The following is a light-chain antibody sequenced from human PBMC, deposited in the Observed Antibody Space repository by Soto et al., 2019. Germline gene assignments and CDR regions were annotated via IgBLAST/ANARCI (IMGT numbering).Light chain of an antibody. CDR1: QSVSNY. J-gene: IGKJ4*01. CDR3: QHRYNWPPLT. V-gene: IGKV3-11*01. Sequence: EIVLTQSPASLSLSPGDRATLSCRASQSVSNYLAWYQQKPGQPPRLLIYDASFRATGIPARFSGSGSGTDFTLTISSLEPEDFAVYYCQHRYNWPPLTFGGGTKVEIK. CDR2: DAS.